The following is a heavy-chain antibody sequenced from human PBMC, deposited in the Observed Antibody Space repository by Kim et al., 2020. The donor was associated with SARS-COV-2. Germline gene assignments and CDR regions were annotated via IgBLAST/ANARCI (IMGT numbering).Heavy chain of an antibody. Sequence: GGSLRLSCAASGFTFSSYSMNWVRQAPGKGLEWVSSISSSSSYIYYADSVKGRFTISRDNAKNSLYLQMNSLRAEDTAVYYCAAEPVLRFSGDWFDPWGQGTLVTVSS. J-gene: IGHJ5*02. D-gene: IGHD3-3*01. V-gene: IGHV3-21*01. CDR3: AAEPVLRFSGDWFDP. CDR1: GFTFSSYS. CDR2: ISSSSSYI.